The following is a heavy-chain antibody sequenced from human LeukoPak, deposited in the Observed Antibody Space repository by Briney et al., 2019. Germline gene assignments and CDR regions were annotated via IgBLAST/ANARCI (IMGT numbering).Heavy chain of an antibody. J-gene: IGHJ4*02. CDR2: IKQDGSAK. CDR3: ARTSFYSFDF. D-gene: IGHD2/OR15-2a*01. CDR1: GFSFSRCW. V-gene: IGHV3-7*01. Sequence: PGGSLRLSCAASGFSFSRCWMSWVRQAPGKGLQWVAHIKQDGSAKFDVDSVQGRFTVSRDNSNNLLYLQMSSLRTEDTAMYYCARTSFYSFDFWGRGALVTVSS.